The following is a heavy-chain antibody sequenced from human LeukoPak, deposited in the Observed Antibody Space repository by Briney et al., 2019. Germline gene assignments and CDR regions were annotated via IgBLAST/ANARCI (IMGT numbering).Heavy chain of an antibody. D-gene: IGHD3-10*01. J-gene: IGHJ4*02. Sequence: GGSLRLSCAASGFTFSSYWMSWVRQAPGKGLEWVANIKQDGSEKYYVDSVKGRFTISRDNAKNPLYLQMNSLRAEDTAVYYCARSPLSFGELSFDYWGQGTLVTVSS. CDR2: IKQDGSEK. V-gene: IGHV3-7*03. CDR1: GFTFSSYW. CDR3: ARSPLSFGELSFDY.